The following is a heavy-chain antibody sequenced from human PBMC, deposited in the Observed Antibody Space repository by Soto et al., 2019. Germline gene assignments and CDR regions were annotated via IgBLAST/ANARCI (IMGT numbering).Heavy chain of an antibody. CDR3: ATLLLKWVATN. V-gene: IGHV5-51*01. CDR2: IYPGDSEA. D-gene: IGHD5-12*01. CDR1: GYNFASQW. Sequence: PGESLKISCKASGYNFASQWIGWVRQLPGKGLEWVGIIYPGDSEARYSPSLQGQVTISADKSISTAYLHWSSLRASDTAIYFCATLLLKWVATNWGQGTLVTVTS. J-gene: IGHJ4*02.